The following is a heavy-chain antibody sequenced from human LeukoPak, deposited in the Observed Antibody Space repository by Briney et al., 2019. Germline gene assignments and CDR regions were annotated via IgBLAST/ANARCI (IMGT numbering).Heavy chain of an antibody. V-gene: IGHV4-34*01. CDR2: IDHSGST. J-gene: IGHJ6*03. D-gene: IGHD6-19*01. Sequence: PSETLSLTCAVYGGSFSGYYWSWIRQPPGKGLEWIGEIDHSGSTNYNPSLKSRVTISVDTSKNQFSLKLSSVTAADTAVYYCARHTMYSSGWYEGFYYYYMDVWGKGTTVTISS. CDR1: GGSFSGYY. CDR3: ARHTMYSSGWYEGFYYYYMDV.